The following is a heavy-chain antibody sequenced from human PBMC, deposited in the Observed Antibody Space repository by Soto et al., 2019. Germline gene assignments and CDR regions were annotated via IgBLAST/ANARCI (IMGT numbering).Heavy chain of an antibody. V-gene: IGHV3-23*01. Sequence: GGSLRLSCAASGFTFSSYAMSWVRQAPGKGLEWVSAISGSGGSTYYADSVKGRFTISRDNSKNSLFLPMNSLRAEDTAVYSCAKAPRRFAYYCGQGTLVTVSS. CDR3: AKAPRRFAYY. D-gene: IGHD2-21*01. CDR1: GFTFSSYA. CDR2: ISGSGGST. J-gene: IGHJ4*02.